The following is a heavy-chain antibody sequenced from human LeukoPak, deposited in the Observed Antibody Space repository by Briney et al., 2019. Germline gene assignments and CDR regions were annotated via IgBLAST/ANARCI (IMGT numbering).Heavy chain of an antibody. CDR1: GGSISSSSYY. V-gene: IGHV4-61*05. Sequence: SETLSLTCTVSGGSISSSSYYWGWIRQPPGKGLEWIGYIYYSGSTNYNPSLKSRVTISVDTSKNQFSLNLSSVTAADTAVYYCARGEDSSGYWPGLDYWGQGTLVTVSS. D-gene: IGHD3-22*01. J-gene: IGHJ4*02. CDR2: IYYSGST. CDR3: ARGEDSSGYWPGLDY.